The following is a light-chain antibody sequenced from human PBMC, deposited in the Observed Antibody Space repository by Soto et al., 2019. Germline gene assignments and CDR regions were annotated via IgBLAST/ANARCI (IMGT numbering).Light chain of an antibody. J-gene: IGKJ1*01. V-gene: IGKV3-20*01. CDR3: QQYGNSPKT. Sequence: EIVLTQSPGTLSLSLGERGTLSCRASQRFGSSNLAWYQQKPGQAPRLLIYSISSRATGIPDRFSGSGSGTDFTLTISRLEPEELAVYDCQQYGNSPKTVGQGTKVDIK. CDR2: SIS. CDR1: QRFGSSN.